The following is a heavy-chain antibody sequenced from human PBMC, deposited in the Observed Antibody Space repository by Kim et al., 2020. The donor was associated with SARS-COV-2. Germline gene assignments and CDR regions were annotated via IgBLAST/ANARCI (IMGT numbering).Heavy chain of an antibody. CDR3: AREKMATYYSDF. V-gene: IGHV1-46*01. D-gene: IGHD5-12*01. J-gene: IGHJ4*02. Sequence: YSQKYQGRVTMTRDTSTSTVYMELSSLRSEDTAVYYCAREKMATYYSDFWGQGTLVTVSP.